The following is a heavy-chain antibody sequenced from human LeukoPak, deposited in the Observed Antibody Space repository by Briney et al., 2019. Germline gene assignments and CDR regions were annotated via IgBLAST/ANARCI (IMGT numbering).Heavy chain of an antibody. J-gene: IGHJ5*02. CDR3: AKVDVDGMGFDP. V-gene: IGHV3-23*01. D-gene: IGHD5-12*01. CDR1: GFTFSSYA. Sequence: GGSLRLSCAASGFTFSSYAMSWVRQAPGKGLEWVSVISGSGGSTYYADSVKGRFTISRDNSKNKLYLQMNSLRAEDTAVYYCAKVDVDGMGFDPWGQGTLVTVSS. CDR2: ISGSGGST.